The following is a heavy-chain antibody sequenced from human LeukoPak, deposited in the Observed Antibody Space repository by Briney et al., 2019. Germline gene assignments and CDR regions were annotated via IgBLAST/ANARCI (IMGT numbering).Heavy chain of an antibody. J-gene: IGHJ6*02. CDR3: ASLTSNGYYYYGMDV. CDR2: IYYSGST. Sequence: SETLSLTCTVSGGSISSYYWSWIRQPPGKGLEWIGYIYYSGSTNYNPSLKSRVTISVDTSKNQISLKLSSVTAADTAVYYCASLTSNGYYYYGMDVWGQGTTVTVSS. D-gene: IGHD3-16*01. CDR1: GGSISSYY. V-gene: IGHV4-59*01.